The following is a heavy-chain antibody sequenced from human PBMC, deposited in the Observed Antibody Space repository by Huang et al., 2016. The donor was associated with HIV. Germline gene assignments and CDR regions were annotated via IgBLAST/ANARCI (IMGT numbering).Heavy chain of an antibody. Sequence: VESGGRLVQPGGSIRLSCVGSTFGFGAYWMPWVRQSPVNGLEWVSNIKKDESEKYFVDSVKGRFNISRDNAKKVLFLEMNNVRVEDTATYYCATKTAAMDIWGQGTTVTVS. J-gene: IGHJ6*02. CDR2: IKKDESEK. CDR1: TFGFGAYW. CDR3: ATKTAAMDI. V-gene: IGHV3-7*01. D-gene: IGHD1-7*01.